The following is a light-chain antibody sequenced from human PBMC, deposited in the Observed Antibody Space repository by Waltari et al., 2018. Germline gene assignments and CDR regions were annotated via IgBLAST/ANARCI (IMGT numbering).Light chain of an antibody. CDR2: AAS. Sequence: DIQVAQSPSSLSESVGVTVPITCRTSRTANRFFNWYQDKPGKDPKLLIFAASLLQTGAPSRFSGSGSGTDFTLNISSRQPEYFATYYCQQSCISPQTFGQGTRVEIK. CDR3: QQSCISPQT. J-gene: IGKJ1*01. CDR1: RTANRF. V-gene: IGKV1-39*01.